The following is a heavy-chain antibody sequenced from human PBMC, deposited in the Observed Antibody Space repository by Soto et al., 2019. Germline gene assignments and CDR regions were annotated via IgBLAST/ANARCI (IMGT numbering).Heavy chain of an antibody. CDR3: ARAPMVLTRSYFDS. CDR2: ISSSGNT. J-gene: IGHJ4*02. V-gene: IGHV4-59*01. CDR1: DGSISNFY. D-gene: IGHD2-8*01. Sequence: QVHLRESGPGLVKPSETLSLSCTVSDGSISNFYWSWIRQPPGKGLEWIGYISSSGNTNYNPSLKSRVSISVDTSKTQFSLNLTSVTAADTAVYYCARAPMVLTRSYFDSWGQGTPVTVSS.